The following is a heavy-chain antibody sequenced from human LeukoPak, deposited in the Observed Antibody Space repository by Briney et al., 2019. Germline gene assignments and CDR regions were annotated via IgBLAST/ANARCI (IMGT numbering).Heavy chain of an antibody. CDR3: AKGSSVAATVDY. Sequence: GGSPRLSCAASGFTFSSYGMHWVRQAPGKGLERVAVISYDGSNKYYADSVKGRFTISRDNSKNTLYLQMNSLRAEDTAVYYCAKGSSVAATVDYWGQGTLVTVSS. D-gene: IGHD6-19*01. CDR1: GFTFSSYG. CDR2: ISYDGSNK. V-gene: IGHV3-30*18. J-gene: IGHJ4*02.